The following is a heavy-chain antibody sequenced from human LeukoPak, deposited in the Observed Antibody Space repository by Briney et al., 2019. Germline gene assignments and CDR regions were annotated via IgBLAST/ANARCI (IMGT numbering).Heavy chain of an antibody. Sequence: SVKVSCKASGGTFSSYAISWVRQAPGQGLEWMGGIIPILGTANYAQKFQGRVTITADKSTSTAYMELSSLRSEDTAVYYCARGWRTSDDAFDIWGQGTMVTVSS. CDR1: GGTFSSYA. CDR2: IIPILGTA. V-gene: IGHV1-69*06. CDR3: ARGWRTSDDAFDI. J-gene: IGHJ3*02. D-gene: IGHD1/OR15-1a*01.